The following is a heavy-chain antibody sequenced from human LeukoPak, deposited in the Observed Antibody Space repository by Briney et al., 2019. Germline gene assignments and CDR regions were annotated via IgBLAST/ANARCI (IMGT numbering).Heavy chain of an antibody. CDR3: ARDRATVATPYFDY. CDR1: GFTFTGYY. Sequence: ASVKVSCKSSGFTFTGYYIHWVRQAPGQGLDWMGWINLNSGGTNYAQKFQGWVTMTRDTSISTAYMELHRLSSDDTAVYFCARDRATVATPYFDYWGQGTQVTVPS. V-gene: IGHV1-2*04. D-gene: IGHD4-23*01. CDR2: INLNSGGT. J-gene: IGHJ4*02.